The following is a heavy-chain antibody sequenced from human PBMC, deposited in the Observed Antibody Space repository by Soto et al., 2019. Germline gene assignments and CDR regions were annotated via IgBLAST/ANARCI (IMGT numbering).Heavy chain of an antibody. CDR2: IGGTSSTI. J-gene: IGHJ4*02. Sequence: EVQLVESGGRLVRPGGSLRLSCKASGFTFSSYSMNWVRLAPGKGLEWLSLIGGTSSTIHYADSLKGRFTISRDNAKNTLYLQMNSLRDEDTALYYCAGGGWNDLFDIWGQGTLVTVSS. D-gene: IGHD1-1*01. CDR3: AGGGWNDLFDI. V-gene: IGHV3-48*02. CDR1: GFTFSSYS.